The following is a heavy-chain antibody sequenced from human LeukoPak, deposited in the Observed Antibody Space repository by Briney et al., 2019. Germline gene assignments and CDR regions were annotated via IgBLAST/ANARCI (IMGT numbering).Heavy chain of an antibody. D-gene: IGHD6-19*01. CDR3: ARVLGWQSGWPYYFDY. CDR1: GGXISSYY. V-gene: IGHV4-59*01. Sequence: PSETLSLTCTVSGGXISSYYCSWIRQPPGKGLEWIGYIYYSGSTNYNPSLKSRVTISVDTSKNQFSLKLSSVTAADTAVYYCARVLGWQSGWPYYFDYWGQGTLVTVSS. J-gene: IGHJ4*02. CDR2: IYYSGST.